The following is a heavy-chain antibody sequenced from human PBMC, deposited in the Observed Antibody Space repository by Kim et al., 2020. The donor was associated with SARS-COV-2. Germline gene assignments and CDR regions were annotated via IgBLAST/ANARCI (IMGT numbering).Heavy chain of an antibody. CDR1: GFTITSNY. Sequence: GGSLRLSCAASGFTITSNYMSWVRQAPGKGLEWVSIVYAGDNTYYADSVEGRFTISRDKFKNTVSLQMNSVRDEDTGVYYCARHSTTWSPPFDFWGQGTLVTVSS. V-gene: IGHV3-66*04. CDR3: ARHSTTWSPPFDF. J-gene: IGHJ4*02. D-gene: IGHD6-13*01. CDR2: VYAGDNT.